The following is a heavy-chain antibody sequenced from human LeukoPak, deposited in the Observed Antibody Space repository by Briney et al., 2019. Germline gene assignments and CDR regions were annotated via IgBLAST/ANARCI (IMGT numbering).Heavy chain of an antibody. Sequence: GGSLRLSCTASGFTFSSYWMHWVRQAPGKGLVWVSRISTDGSSTSYADSVKGRFTISRDNAKNTLYLQMNSLRAEDTAVYYCARVRAAMGDAFDIWGQGTMVTVSS. CDR1: GFTFSSYW. D-gene: IGHD2-2*01. CDR2: ISTDGSST. J-gene: IGHJ3*02. CDR3: ARVRAAMGDAFDI. V-gene: IGHV3-74*01.